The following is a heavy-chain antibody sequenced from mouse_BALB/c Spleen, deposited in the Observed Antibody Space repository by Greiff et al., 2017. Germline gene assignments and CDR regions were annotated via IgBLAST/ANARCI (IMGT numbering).Heavy chain of an antibody. Sequence: EVKLVESGGGLVQPGGSRKLSCAASGFTFSSFGMHWVRQAPEKGLEWVAYISSGSSTIYYADTVKGRFTISRDNPKNTLFLQMTSLRSEDTAMYYCAKGHYGSSHWYFDVWGAGTTVTVSS. J-gene: IGHJ1*01. CDR2: ISSGSSTI. D-gene: IGHD1-1*01. CDR1: GFTFSSFG. V-gene: IGHV5-17*02. CDR3: AKGHYGSSHWYFDV.